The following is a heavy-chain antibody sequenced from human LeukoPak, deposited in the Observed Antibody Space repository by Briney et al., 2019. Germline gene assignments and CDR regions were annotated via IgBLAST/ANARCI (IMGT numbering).Heavy chain of an antibody. J-gene: IGHJ4*02. D-gene: IGHD4-17*01. CDR2: INHSGST. CDR1: GGSFSGYY. V-gene: IGHV4-34*01. Sequence: SETLSLTCAVYGGSFSGYYWSWIRQPPGKGLEWIGEINHSGSTNYNPSLKSRVTISVDTSKNQFSLKLSSVTAADTAVYYCARGPRKSTVTPSDYWGQGTLVTVSS. CDR3: ARGPRKSTVTPSDY.